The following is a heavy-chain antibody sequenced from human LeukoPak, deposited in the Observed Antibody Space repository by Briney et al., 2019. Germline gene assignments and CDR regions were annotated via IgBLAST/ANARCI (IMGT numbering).Heavy chain of an antibody. CDR2: INPSGGST. CDR3: AREADNTEMATIKNYYYYYGMDV. D-gene: IGHD5-24*01. V-gene: IGHV1-46*01. Sequence: ASVKVSCKASGYTFTSYYMHWVRRAPGQGLEWMGIINPSGGSTNYAQKFQGRITMTRDTSTSTFYMDLNSLRSEDTAVYYCAREADNTEMATIKNYYYYYGMDVWGQGTTVTVSS. CDR1: GYTFTSYY. J-gene: IGHJ6*02.